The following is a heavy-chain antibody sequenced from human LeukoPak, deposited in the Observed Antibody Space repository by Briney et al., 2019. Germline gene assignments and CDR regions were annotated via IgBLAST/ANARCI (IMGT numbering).Heavy chain of an antibody. CDR3: ARYRSVGSGWYMYYYYMDV. CDR1: GGSISSSSYY. Sequence: PSETLSLTCTVSGGSISSSSYYWGWIRQPPGKGLEWIGSIYYSGSTYYNPSLKSRVTISVDTSKNQFSLKLSSATAADTAVYYCARYRSVGSGWYMYYYYMDVWGKGTTVTVSS. J-gene: IGHJ6*03. D-gene: IGHD6-19*01. V-gene: IGHV4-39*07. CDR2: IYYSGST.